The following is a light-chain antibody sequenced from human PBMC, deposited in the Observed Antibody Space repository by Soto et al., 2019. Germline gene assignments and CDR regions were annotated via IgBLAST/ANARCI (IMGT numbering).Light chain of an antibody. CDR2: AAS. CDR3: QHSYYSPS. CDR1: QKITTY. V-gene: IGKV1-39*01. J-gene: IGKJ4*01. Sequence: DVPMTQSPSSLSASVGDRVTITCRASQKITTYLNWYQQKPGKAPQLLIYAASTLQGGVPSRFSGSGSGTDFTLTINSLQPEDFATYYCQHSYYSPSFGGGTKVEIK.